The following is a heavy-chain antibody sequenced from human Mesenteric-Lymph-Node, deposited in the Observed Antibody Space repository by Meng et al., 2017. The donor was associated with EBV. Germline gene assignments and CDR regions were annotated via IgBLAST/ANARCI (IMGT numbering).Heavy chain of an antibody. D-gene: IGHD6-13*01. CDR2: INTNTGDP. Sequence: QGQLVQSGSELKKPGASVKVSCKASGYIFTTSAINWVRQAPGQGLEWMGWINTNTGDPTYAQGFTGRFVFSLDTSVSTAYLQISSLEAEDTAIYYCARDSRIVAPGTRPFDPWGQGTLVTVSS. V-gene: IGHV7-4-1*02. CDR1: GYIFTTSA. CDR3: ARDSRIVAPGTRPFDP. J-gene: IGHJ5*02.